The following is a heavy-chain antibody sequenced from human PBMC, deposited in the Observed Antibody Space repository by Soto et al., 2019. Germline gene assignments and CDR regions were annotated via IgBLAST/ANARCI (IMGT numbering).Heavy chain of an antibody. V-gene: IGHV4-61*08. D-gene: IGHD3-10*01. CDR1: GASVSSGGFS. CDR3: AICAFLRVSAVSPTPFDF. CDR2: ISYSGST. J-gene: IGHJ4*02. Sequence: SETLSLTCTVAGASVSSGGFSWSWIRQPPGKGLEWIGSISYSGSTTYYPSLRSRVTISIDTSKNQFSLRLNSVTAADTAIYFFAICAFLRVSAVSPTPFDFWGQGSLVTVSS.